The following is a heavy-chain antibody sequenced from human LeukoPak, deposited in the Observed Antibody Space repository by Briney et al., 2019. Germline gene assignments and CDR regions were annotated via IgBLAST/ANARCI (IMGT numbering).Heavy chain of an antibody. CDR3: ARKNFGTGTTGY. Sequence: PGGSLRLSCAASGFTFSSYDMHWVRQVTGKRLEWVSAIGIAGDTYYLDSVKGRFTISRENAKNSLYLQMNSLRAGDTAVYYCARKNFGTGTTGYWGQGTLVTVSS. V-gene: IGHV3-13*04. CDR2: IGIAGDT. J-gene: IGHJ4*02. D-gene: IGHD1-1*01. CDR1: GFTFSSYD.